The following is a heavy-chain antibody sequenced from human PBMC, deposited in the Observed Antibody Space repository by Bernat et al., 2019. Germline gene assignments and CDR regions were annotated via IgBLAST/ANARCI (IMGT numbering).Heavy chain of an antibody. Sequence: QVQLVQSGAEVKKPGASVKVSCKASGYTFTSYVISWVRQAPGQGLEWMGWISPYNGNTNYAQKLQGRVTMTTDTSTSTAYMELRCLRSDDTAVYYCARIFGVCGGSCPEGDFDYWGQGTLVTVSS. CDR2: ISPYNGNT. J-gene: IGHJ4*02. D-gene: IGHD2-15*01. CDR1: GYTFTSYV. V-gene: IGHV1-18*01. CDR3: ARIFGVCGGSCPEGDFDY.